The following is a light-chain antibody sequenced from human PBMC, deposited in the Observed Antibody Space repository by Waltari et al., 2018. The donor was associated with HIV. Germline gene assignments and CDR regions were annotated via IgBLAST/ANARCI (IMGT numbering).Light chain of an antibody. J-gene: IGLJ2*01. CDR3: CSYGGRRI. V-gene: IGLV2-11*01. CDR1: SSDIGVYNY. Sequence: QSALTQPRSVSGSPGQSVTISCTGTSSDIGVYNYVSWYQQHAGKAPKLVIYDVSKRPPGGPGRFPGSKSGNKASLTIFGLQPEDEADYHCCSYGGRRIFAGGTKLTVL. CDR2: DVS.